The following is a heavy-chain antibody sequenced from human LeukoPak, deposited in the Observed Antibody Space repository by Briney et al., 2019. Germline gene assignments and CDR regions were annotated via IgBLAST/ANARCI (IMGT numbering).Heavy chain of an antibody. CDR3: AAEAQGGSVSGVNWFDP. Sequence: PSETLSLTCAVYGGSFSGYYWSWIRQPPGKGLEWIGEINHSGSTNYNPSLKSRVTISIDTSKNQFSLKLSSVTAADTAVYYCAAEAQGGSVSGVNWFDPWGQGTLVTVSS. CDR2: INHSGST. CDR1: GGSFSGYY. J-gene: IGHJ5*02. D-gene: IGHD3-16*01. V-gene: IGHV4-34*01.